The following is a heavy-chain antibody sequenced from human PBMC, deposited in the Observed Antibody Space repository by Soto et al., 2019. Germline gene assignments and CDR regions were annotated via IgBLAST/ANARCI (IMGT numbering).Heavy chain of an antibody. CDR3: ARSIAVAGKAPHFDY. V-gene: IGHV1-3*01. CDR1: GYTFTSYA. J-gene: IGHJ4*02. CDR2: INAGNGNT. Sequence: ASVKVSCKASGYTFTSYAMHWVRQAPGQRLEWMGWINAGNGNTKYSQKFQGRVTITRDTSASTAYMELSSLRSEDTAVYYCARSIAVAGKAPHFDYWGQGTLVTSPQ. D-gene: IGHD6-19*01.